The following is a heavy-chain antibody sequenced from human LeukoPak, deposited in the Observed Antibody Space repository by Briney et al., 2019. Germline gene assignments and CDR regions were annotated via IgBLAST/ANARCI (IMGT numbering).Heavy chain of an antibody. D-gene: IGHD6-13*01. CDR2: ISPSADNI. Sequence: GGSLRLSCVAAGFTFSDRYMSWIRQAPGKGMEWVAYISPSADNIHYADSVKGRFTISRDNAKNSLYLQMNSLRAEDTAVYYCATAWGLQQLDDYWGQGTLVTVSS. CDR1: GFTFSDRY. V-gene: IGHV3-11*04. CDR3: ATAWGLQQLDDY. J-gene: IGHJ4*02.